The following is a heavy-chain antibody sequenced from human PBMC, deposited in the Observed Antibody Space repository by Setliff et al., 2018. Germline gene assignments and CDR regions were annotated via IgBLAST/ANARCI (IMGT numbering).Heavy chain of an antibody. CDR3: VKASSDLSMAYFDS. V-gene: IGHV3-33*03. Sequence: GESLKISCAASGFTFSSYGMHWVRQAPGKGLEWVAVIYHDGGNKYYADSVKGRFTISRDNSKNTLYLQMSSLRSEDTAVYYCVKASSDLSMAYFDSWGQGTLVTVSS. J-gene: IGHJ4*02. CDR2: IYHDGGNK. CDR1: GFTFSSYG. D-gene: IGHD3-16*02.